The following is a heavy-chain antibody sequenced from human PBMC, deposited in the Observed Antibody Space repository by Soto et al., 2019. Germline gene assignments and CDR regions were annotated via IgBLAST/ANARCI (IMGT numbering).Heavy chain of an antibody. CDR3: ARLYSSGWYFDY. D-gene: IGHD6-19*01. V-gene: IGHV3-53*01. CDR2: IYSGGST. J-gene: IGHJ4*02. Sequence: EVQLVESGGGLIQPGGSLRLSCAASGFTVSDNYMNWVRQAPGKGLEWVSGIYSGGSTYYADSVKCRFTISRDNSKNTLYLQMNSMRAEDTAVYYCARLYSSGWYFDYWGQGTLVTVSS. CDR1: GFTVSDNY.